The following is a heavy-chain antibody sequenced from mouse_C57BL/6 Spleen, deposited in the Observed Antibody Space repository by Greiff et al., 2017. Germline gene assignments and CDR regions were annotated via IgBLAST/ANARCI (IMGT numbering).Heavy chain of an antibody. CDR2: IDPANGNT. V-gene: IGHV14-3*01. CDR1: GFNIKNTY. D-gene: IGHD1-1*01. J-gene: IGHJ2*01. Sequence: VQLQQSVAELVRPGASVKLSCTASGFNIKNTYMHWVKQRPEQGLEWIGRIDPANGNTKYAPKFQGKATITADTSSNTAYLQLSSLTSEDTAISYCASPNGSSPYYFDDWGQGTTLTVSS. CDR3: ASPNGSSPYYFDD.